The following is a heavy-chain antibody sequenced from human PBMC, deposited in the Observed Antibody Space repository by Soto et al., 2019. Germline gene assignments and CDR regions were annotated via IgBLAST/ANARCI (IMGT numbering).Heavy chain of an antibody. V-gene: IGHV3-33*01. D-gene: IGHD3-9*01. Sequence: QVQLVESGGGVVQPGRSLRLSCAASGFTFSSYGMHWVRQAPGKGLEWVAVIWYDGSNKYYADSVKGRFTISRDNSKNTMYLQMNSLRAEDTAVYDCAREGGGYTTDILTGVSSDFDVWGQGTLVTVSS. CDR3: AREGGGYTTDILTGVSSDFDV. J-gene: IGHJ4*01. CDR2: IWYDGSNK. CDR1: GFTFSSYG.